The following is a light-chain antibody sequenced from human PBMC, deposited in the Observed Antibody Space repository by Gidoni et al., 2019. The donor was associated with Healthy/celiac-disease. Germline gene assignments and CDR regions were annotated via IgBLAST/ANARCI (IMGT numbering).Light chain of an antibody. CDR1: QSISSY. Sequence: DIQMTQSPSSLSASVGDRVTITCRASQSISSYLNWYQQKLGKAPKLLIYAASSLQIGVPSRFSGSGSWTDFTLTISSLQPEDFATYYCQQSYSTLITFGQGTRLEIK. CDR2: AAS. V-gene: IGKV1-39*01. J-gene: IGKJ5*01. CDR3: QQSYSTLIT.